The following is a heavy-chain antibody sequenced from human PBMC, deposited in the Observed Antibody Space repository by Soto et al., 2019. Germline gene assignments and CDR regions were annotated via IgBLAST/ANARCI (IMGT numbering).Heavy chain of an antibody. D-gene: IGHD2-2*01. CDR1: GFTFSSYA. CDR2: ISYDGSNK. J-gene: IGHJ6*02. Sequence: GGSLRLSCAASGFTFSSYAMHWVRQAPGKGLEWVAVISYDGSNKYYADSVKGRFTISRDNSKNTLYLQMNSLRAEDTAVYYCARDYQGSTPHLALSYYGMDVWGQGTTVTVSS. CDR3: ARDYQGSTPHLALSYYGMDV. V-gene: IGHV3-30-3*01.